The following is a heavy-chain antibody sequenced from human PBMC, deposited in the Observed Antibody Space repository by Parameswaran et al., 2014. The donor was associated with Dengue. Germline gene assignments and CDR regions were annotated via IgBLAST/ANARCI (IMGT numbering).Heavy chain of an antibody. D-gene: IGHD2-2*01. J-gene: IGHJ6*02. CDR3: ARGRVVVVTAARSHFYYGMDV. CDR2: INHSEST. Sequence: PGKGLEWIGEINHSESTNYNPSLKSRVTISVDTSKNQFSLRLSSVTAADTAMYYCARGRVVVVTAARSHFYYGMDVWGQGTTVTVSS. V-gene: IGHV4-34*01.